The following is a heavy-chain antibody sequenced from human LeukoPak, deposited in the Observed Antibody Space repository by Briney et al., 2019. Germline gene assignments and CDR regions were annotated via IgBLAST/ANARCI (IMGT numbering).Heavy chain of an antibody. D-gene: IGHD3-10*01. CDR2: IRYSGNNK. CDR3: TKGSKYYYGSGGEIDY. J-gene: IGHJ4*02. Sequence: GGSLRLSCAASGFTFSSYGMHWVRQAPGKGLEWVAFIRYSGNNKYYADSVKGRFTVSRDSSKNTPYLQMNSLRAEDTAVYYCTKGSKYYYGSGGEIDYWGQGNLVTVSS. V-gene: IGHV3-30*02. CDR1: GFTFSSYG.